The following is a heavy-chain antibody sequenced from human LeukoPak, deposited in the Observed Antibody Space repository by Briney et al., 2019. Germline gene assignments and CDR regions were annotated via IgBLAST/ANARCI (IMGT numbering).Heavy chain of an antibody. CDR2: IYYSGST. CDR1: GGSISSYY. D-gene: IGHD1-1*01. CDR3: ARGDDRFVFDY. V-gene: IGHV4-59*01. Sequence: PSETLSLTCTVSGGSISSYYWSWIRQPPGKGLEWIGYIYYSGSTNYNPSLKSRVTISVDTSKNQFSLKLSSVTAADTAVYYCARGDDRFVFDYWGQGTLVTVSS. J-gene: IGHJ4*02.